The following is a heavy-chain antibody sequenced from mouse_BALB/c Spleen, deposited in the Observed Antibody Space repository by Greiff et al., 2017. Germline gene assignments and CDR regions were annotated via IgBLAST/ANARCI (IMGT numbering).Heavy chain of an antibody. CDR1: GFTFSSFG. D-gene: IGHD2-3*01. CDR3: ARDGRYAMDY. V-gene: IGHV5-17*02. J-gene: IGHJ4*01. Sequence: EVKLVESGGGLVQPGGSRKLSCAASGFTFSSFGMHWVRQAPEKGLEWVAYISSGSSTIYYADTVKGRFTISRDNPKNTLFLQMTSLRSEDTAMYYCARDGRYAMDYWGQGTSVTVSS. CDR2: ISSGSSTI.